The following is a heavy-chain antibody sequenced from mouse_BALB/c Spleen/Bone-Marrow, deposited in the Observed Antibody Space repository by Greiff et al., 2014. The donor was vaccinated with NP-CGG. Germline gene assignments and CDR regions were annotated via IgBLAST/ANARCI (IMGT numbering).Heavy chain of an antibody. V-gene: IGHV1-9*01. CDR2: ILPGSGST. CDR1: GYTFSSYW. J-gene: IGHJ4*01. CDR3: ASRYDAMDY. Sequence: VQLQQSGAELMKPGASVKISCKATGYTFSSYWIEWVKQRPGHGLEWIGEILPGSGSTDYNEKFKGKATFTADTSSNTAYIQLSSLTSEDSAAYYCASRYDAMDYWGQGTSVTVSS.